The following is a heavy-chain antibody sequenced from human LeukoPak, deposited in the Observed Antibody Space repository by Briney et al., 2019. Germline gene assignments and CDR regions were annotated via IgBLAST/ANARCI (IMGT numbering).Heavy chain of an antibody. CDR2: INHSGST. CDR3: AREVNDYGDRVDY. CDR1: GGSFSGYY. V-gene: IGHV4-34*01. Sequence: SETLSLTCAVYGGSFSGYYGSWIRQPPGKGLEWIGEINHSGSTNYNPSLKSRVTISVDTSKNQFSLKLSSVTAADTAVYYCAREVNDYGDRVDYWGQGTMVTVSS. D-gene: IGHD4-17*01. J-gene: IGHJ4*02.